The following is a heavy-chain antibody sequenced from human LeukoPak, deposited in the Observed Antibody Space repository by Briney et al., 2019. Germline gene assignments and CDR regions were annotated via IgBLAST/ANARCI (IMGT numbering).Heavy chain of an antibody. Sequence: ASVKVSCKASGYTFTSYYMHWVRQAPGQGLEWMGIINPSGGSTSYAQKFQSRVTMTRDTSTSTVYMELSSLRSEDTAVYYCARVVKYYYDSSGYPVTNYFDYWGQGTLVTVSS. CDR2: INPSGGST. D-gene: IGHD3-22*01. V-gene: IGHV1-46*01. J-gene: IGHJ4*02. CDR1: GYTFTSYY. CDR3: ARVVKYYYDSSGYPVTNYFDY.